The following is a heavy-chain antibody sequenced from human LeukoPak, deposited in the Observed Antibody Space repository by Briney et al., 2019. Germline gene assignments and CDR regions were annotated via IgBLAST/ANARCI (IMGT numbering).Heavy chain of an antibody. V-gene: IGHV3-48*01. Sequence: GGSLRLSCAASEFAFSDYSMNWVRQAPGKGLEWVSYISSSDNTIHYADSVKGRFTISRDNAKNSLYLEMNSLRAEDTAVYYCARDDYNRLWGQGTLVTVS. J-gene: IGHJ4*02. CDR3: ARDDYNRL. CDR1: EFAFSDYS. CDR2: ISSSDNTI. D-gene: IGHD1-14*01.